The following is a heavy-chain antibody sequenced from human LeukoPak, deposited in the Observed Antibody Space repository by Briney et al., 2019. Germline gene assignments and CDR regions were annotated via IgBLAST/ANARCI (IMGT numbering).Heavy chain of an antibody. D-gene: IGHD2-2*01. CDR2: MYHSGST. CDR3: ARHLKSSRVVPAAMPGVPFDP. Sequence: SETLSLTCAVSGYSISSGYYWTWIRQPPGKGLEWIGNMYHSGSTYNNPSLKSRVTISVDTSKNQFSLKLSSVTAADTAVYYCARHLKSSRVVPAAMPGVPFDPWGQGTLVTVSS. CDR1: GYSISSGYY. J-gene: IGHJ5*02. V-gene: IGHV4-38-2*01.